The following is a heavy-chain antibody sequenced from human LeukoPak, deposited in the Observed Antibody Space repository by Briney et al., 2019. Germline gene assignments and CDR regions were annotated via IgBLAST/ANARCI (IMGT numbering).Heavy chain of an antibody. CDR1: GGTFSSYA. CDR2: IIPIFGTA. D-gene: IGHD5-12*01. Sequence: GASVKVSCKASGGTFSSYAISWVRQAPGQGLEWMGRIIPIFGTANYAQKFQGRVTITTDESTSTAYMELSSLRSEDTAVYYCAREWGYSGYDFDYWGQGTLVTVSS. V-gene: IGHV1-69*05. J-gene: IGHJ4*02. CDR3: AREWGYSGYDFDY.